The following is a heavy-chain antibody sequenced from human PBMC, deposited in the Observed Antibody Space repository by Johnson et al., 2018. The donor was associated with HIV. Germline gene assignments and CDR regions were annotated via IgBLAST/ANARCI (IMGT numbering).Heavy chain of an antibody. J-gene: IGHJ3*02. CDR3: TTGDRMVRGSHAGDAFDI. CDR1: RFTFSNAW. Sequence: VQLVESGGGLVKPGGSLRLSCAASRFTFSNAWMSWVRQAPGKGLEWVGRIKSKTDGGTTDYAAPVKGRFTISRDDSKNTLYLHMNSLKTEDTAVYYCTTGDRMVRGSHAGDAFDIWGQGTMVTVYS. CDR2: IKSKTDGGTT. V-gene: IGHV3-15*01. D-gene: IGHD3-10*01.